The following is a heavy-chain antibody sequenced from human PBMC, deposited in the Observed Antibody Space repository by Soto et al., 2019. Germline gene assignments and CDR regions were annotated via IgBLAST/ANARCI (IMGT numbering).Heavy chain of an antibody. D-gene: IGHD6-13*01. J-gene: IGHJ4*02. CDR3: ARAGSSSWPDTFDS. CDR2: IYSGGST. Sequence: EVQLVESGGGLVQPGGSLRLSCAASGFTVSSNYMSWVRQAPGKGLEWVSVIYSGGSTYYADSMKGRFTISRHNSKNTLYLQMNSRRAEDTAVYYCARAGSSSWPDTFDSWGQGTLVTVSS. CDR1: GFTVSSNY. V-gene: IGHV3-53*04.